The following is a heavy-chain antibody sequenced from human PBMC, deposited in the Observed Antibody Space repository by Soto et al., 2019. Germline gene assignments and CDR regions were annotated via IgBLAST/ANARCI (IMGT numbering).Heavy chain of an antibody. J-gene: IGHJ4*02. CDR1: GFTFDNYA. Sequence: GGSLRLSCAASGFTFDNYAMSWVRQPPGKGLEWVSGVSATGRNKVYADSVKGRFTISRDNSNNSLLLQMSDLRAEDTALYYCVTGGDNDLLSCFSGPAFWGQGTLVTVSS. CDR3: VTGGDNDLLSCFSGPAF. V-gene: IGHV3-23*01. D-gene: IGHD3-3*01. CDR2: VSATGRNK.